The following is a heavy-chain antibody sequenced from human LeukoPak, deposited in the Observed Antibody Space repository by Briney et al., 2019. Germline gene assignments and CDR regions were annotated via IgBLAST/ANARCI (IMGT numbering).Heavy chain of an antibody. CDR3: ARDPEGHGYYFDY. V-gene: IGHV4-39*07. Sequence: SETLSLTCTVSGGSISSSSYYWGWIRQPPGKGLEWIGSIYYSGSTYYNPSLKSRVTISVDTSKNQFSLKLSSVTAADTAVYYCARDPEGHGYYFDYWGQGALVTVSS. J-gene: IGHJ4*02. D-gene: IGHD3-3*01. CDR1: GGSISSSSYY. CDR2: IYYSGST.